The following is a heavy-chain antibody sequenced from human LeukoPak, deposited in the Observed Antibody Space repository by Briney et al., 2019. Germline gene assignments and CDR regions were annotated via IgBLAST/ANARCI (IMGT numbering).Heavy chain of an antibody. D-gene: IGHD1/OR15-1a*01. J-gene: IGHJ4*02. CDR3: ATAPLSTTYSFTWEHDY. CDR1: GFTVSSNY. CDR2: IYTDGNT. Sequence: GGSLRLSCAASGFTVSSNYMSWVRQAPGQGLEWVSVIYTDGNTYYADSVKGRFTISRDNSKNTLYLQMTSLRAEDTAVYYCATAPLSTTYSFTWEHDYWGQGTLVTVSS. V-gene: IGHV3-66*01.